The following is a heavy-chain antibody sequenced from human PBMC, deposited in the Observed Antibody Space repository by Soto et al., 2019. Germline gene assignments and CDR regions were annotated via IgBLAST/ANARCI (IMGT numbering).Heavy chain of an antibody. Sequence: EVPVVDSGGGLVQPGRSLRLSCTTSGYIFGDYALSWFRQAPGKGLEWIAFIRSIPFGGTTEYAASVEGRFTVSRDESKPIAYLQMNSLKIEDTAVYYCTRWKETYSDYWGQGTLVTVSS. CDR3: TRWKETYSDY. CDR1: GYIFGDYA. V-gene: IGHV3-49*03. D-gene: IGHD1-1*01. CDR2: IRSIPFGGTT. J-gene: IGHJ4*02.